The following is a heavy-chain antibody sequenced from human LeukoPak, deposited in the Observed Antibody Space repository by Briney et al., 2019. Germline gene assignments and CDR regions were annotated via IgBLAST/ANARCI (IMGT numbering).Heavy chain of an antibody. J-gene: IGHJ4*02. Sequence: PGGSLRLSCAASGFTFSSYAMHWVRRALGKGLEWVAVISYDGSNKYYADSVKGRFTISRDNSKNTLYLQMNSLRAEDTAVYYCARGGTYYDILTGPFDYWGQGTLVTVSS. V-gene: IGHV3-30-3*01. D-gene: IGHD3-9*01. CDR2: ISYDGSNK. CDR3: ARGGTYYDILTGPFDY. CDR1: GFTFSSYA.